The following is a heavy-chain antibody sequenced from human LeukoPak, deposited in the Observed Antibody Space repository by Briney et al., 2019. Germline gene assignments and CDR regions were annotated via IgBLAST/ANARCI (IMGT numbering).Heavy chain of an antibody. CDR1: GYTLTELS. CDR2: FDPEDGET. Sequence: ASAKVSCKVSGYTLTELSMHWVRQAPGKGLEWMGGFDPEDGETIYAQKFQGRVTMTEDTSTDTAYMELSSLRSEDTAVYYCAGKDYGDGPMSSWGQGTLVTVSS. D-gene: IGHD4-17*01. CDR3: AGKDYGDGPMSS. J-gene: IGHJ4*02. V-gene: IGHV1-24*01.